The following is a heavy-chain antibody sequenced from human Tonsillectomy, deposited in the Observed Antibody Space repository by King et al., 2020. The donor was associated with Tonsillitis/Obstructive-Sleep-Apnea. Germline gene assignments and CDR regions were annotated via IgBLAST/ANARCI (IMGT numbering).Heavy chain of an antibody. D-gene: IGHD2-8*02. CDR2: INHSGST. Sequence: VQLQQWGAGLLKPSETLSLTCAVYGGPFSGYYWSWIRQPPGKGLEWIGEINHSGSTNYNPSLKSRVSISVDTSKNQFSLKLSSVTAADTAVYYCARGGDCTGGVCYTSSWFDPWGQGTQVTVSS. J-gene: IGHJ5*02. CDR1: GGPFSGYY. CDR3: ARGGDCTGGVCYTSSWFDP. V-gene: IGHV4-34*01.